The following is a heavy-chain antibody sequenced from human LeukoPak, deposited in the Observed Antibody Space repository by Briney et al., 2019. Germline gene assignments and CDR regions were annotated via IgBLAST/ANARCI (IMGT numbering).Heavy chain of an antibody. J-gene: IGHJ4*02. Sequence: ASVTVSCKASGYTFTGYYLHWVRQAPGQGLEWMGIINPSGGSTSYAQTFQGRVTMTRDISTSTVYMELSSLRSEDTAVYYCAVSLGELTYYFDYWGQGTLVTVSS. D-gene: IGHD3-16*01. CDR3: AVSLGELTYYFDY. CDR2: INPSGGST. CDR1: GYTFTGYY. V-gene: IGHV1-46*01.